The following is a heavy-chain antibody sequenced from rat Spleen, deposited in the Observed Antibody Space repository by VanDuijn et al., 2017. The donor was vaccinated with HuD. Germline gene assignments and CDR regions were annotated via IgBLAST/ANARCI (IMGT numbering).Heavy chain of an antibody. J-gene: IGHJ3*01. CDR2: MWSGGST. CDR1: GFSLTSYN. D-gene: IGHD1-4*01. CDR3: AAAGTRVSRFAY. Sequence: QVQLKESGPGLVQPSETLSLTCIVSGFSLTSYNVHWIRQPPRKGLEWMGVMWSGGSTDYNSPLKSRLSISRDTSKNQVFLKMNSLQSEDTTTYYCAAAGTRVSRFAYWGQGTLVTVSS. V-gene: IGHV2-45*01.